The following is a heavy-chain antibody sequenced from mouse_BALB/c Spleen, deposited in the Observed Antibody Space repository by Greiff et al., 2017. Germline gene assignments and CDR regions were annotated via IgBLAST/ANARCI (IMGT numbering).Heavy chain of an antibody. J-gene: IGHJ4*01. D-gene: IGHD1-1*01. CDR1: GFNIKDYY. CDR3: AYPTTVVETDYAMDY. CDR2: IDPENGNT. V-gene: IGHV14-1*02. Sequence: EVQLQQSGAELVRPGALVKLSCKASGFNIKDYYMHWVKQRPEQGLEWIGWIDPENGNTIYDPKFQGKASITADTSSNTAYLQLSSLTSEDTAVYYCAYPTTVVETDYAMDYWGQGTSVTVSS.